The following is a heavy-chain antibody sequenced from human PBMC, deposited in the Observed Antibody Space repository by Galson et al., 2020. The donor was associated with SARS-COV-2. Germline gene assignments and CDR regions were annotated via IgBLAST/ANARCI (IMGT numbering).Heavy chain of an antibody. J-gene: IGHJ6*03. CDR3: ARDHEYYDFLSGYLSRPPLHYYYYYMDV. Sequence: GGSLRLSCAASGFTFSSYAMHWVRQAPGKGLEWVAVISYDGSNKYYADSVKGRFTISRDNSKNTLYLQMNSLRAEDTAVYYCARDHEYYDFLSGYLSRPPLHYYYYYMDVWGKGTTVTVSS. D-gene: IGHD3-3*01. CDR1: GFTFSSYA. V-gene: IGHV3-30*04. CDR2: ISYDGSNK.